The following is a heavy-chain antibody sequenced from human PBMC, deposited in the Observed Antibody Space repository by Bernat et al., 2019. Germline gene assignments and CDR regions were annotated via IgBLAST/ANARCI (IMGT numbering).Heavy chain of an antibody. CDR2: INSDGSST. Sequence: EVQLVESGGGLVQPGGSLRLSCAASGFTFSSYWMHWVRQAPGKGLVWVSRINSDGSSTSYAAPVKGRFTISRDNAKNTLYLQMNSLRAEDTAVYYCTVDTAMVVKYYYYYMDVWGKGTTVTVSS. CDR3: TVDTAMVVKYYYYYMDV. V-gene: IGHV3-74*01. D-gene: IGHD5-18*01. CDR1: GFTFSSYW. J-gene: IGHJ6*03.